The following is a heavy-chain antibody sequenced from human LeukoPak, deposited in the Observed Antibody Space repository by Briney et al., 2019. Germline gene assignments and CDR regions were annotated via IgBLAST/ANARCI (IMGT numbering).Heavy chain of an antibody. V-gene: IGHV3-53*01. CDR1: GFTVSSNY. D-gene: IGHD1-26*01. CDR2: IYSGGST. J-gene: IGHJ4*02. Sequence: GGSLRLSCAASGFTVSSNYMSWVRQAPGKGLEWVSVIYSGGSTYYADSVKGRFTISRDNSKNTLYLQMNSLRAEDTAVYYCARVGSYFSGALDYWRQGTLVTVSS. CDR3: ARVGSYFSGALDY.